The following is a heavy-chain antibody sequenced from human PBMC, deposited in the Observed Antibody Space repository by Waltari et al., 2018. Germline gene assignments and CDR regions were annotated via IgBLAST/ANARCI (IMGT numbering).Heavy chain of an antibody. J-gene: IGHJ6*03. D-gene: IGHD4-17*01. Sequence: EVQLVESGGGLVQPGGSLRLSCAASGFTFSSYEMNWVRQAPGQGLEWVSYISSSGSTIYYADSVKGRFTISRDNAKNSLYLQMNSLRAEDTAVYYCARKGGDDYGDYGYYYYMDVWGKGTTVTVSS. CDR1: GFTFSSYE. CDR3: ARKGGDDYGDYGYYYYMDV. V-gene: IGHV3-48*03. CDR2: ISSSGSTI.